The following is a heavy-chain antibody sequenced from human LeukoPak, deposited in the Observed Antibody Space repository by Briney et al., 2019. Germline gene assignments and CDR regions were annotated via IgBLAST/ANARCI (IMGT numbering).Heavy chain of an antibody. J-gene: IGHJ4*02. Sequence: SETLSLTCTVSGASVGSAGYYWSWIWQPPGGGLEWIGYIYYISNTNYNPSLKSRVTMSVDPSKNQFSLKLNSVTAADTAVYYCARTQSQSGSYRYYFGYWGQGTLVTVSS. D-gene: IGHD1-26*01. V-gene: IGHV4-61*08. CDR1: GASVGSAGYY. CDR2: IYYISNT. CDR3: ARTQSQSGSYRYYFGY.